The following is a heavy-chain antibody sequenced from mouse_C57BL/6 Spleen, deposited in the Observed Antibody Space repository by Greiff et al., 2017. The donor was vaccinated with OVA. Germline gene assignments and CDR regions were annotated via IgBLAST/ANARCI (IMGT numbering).Heavy chain of an antibody. CDR2: IDPETGGT. CDR1: GYTFTDYE. CDR3: TSRDYVGFAY. D-gene: IGHD1-1*01. Sequence: SGAELVRPGASVTLSCKASGYTFTDYEMHWVKQTPVHGLEWIGAIDPETGGTAYNQKFKGKAILTADKSSSTAYMELRSLTSEDSAVYYCTSRDYVGFAYWGQGTLVTVSA. V-gene: IGHV1-15*01. J-gene: IGHJ3*01.